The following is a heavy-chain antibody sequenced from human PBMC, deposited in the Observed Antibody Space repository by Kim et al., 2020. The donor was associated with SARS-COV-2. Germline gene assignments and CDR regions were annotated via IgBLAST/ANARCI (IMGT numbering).Heavy chain of an antibody. CDR2: ISYDGSNR. V-gene: IGHV3-30*18. Sequence: GGSLRLSFAASGFTFSNYGMHWVRQAPGKGLEWLAVISYDGSNRYYADSVKGRFTISRDNSKNTLYLQMNSLRAEDTAVYYCAKDRNTVVTWYFDLWGRG. CDR3: AKDRNTVVTWYFDL. CDR1: GFTFSNYG. J-gene: IGHJ2*01. D-gene: IGHD2-15*01.